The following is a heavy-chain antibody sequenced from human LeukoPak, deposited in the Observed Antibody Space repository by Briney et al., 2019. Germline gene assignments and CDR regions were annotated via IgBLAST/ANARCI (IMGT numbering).Heavy chain of an antibody. CDR3: AREVVVPAVINWFDP. D-gene: IGHD2-2*01. V-gene: IGHV4-61*09. J-gene: IGHJ5*02. CDR2: IYTSGST. CDR1: GGSISSGSYY. Sequence: SETMSLTCTVSGGSISSGSYYWSWIRQPAGKGLEWIGHIYTSGSTNYNPSLKSRVTISVDTSKNQFSLKLSSVTAADTAVYYCAREVVVPAVINWFDPWGQGTLVTVSS.